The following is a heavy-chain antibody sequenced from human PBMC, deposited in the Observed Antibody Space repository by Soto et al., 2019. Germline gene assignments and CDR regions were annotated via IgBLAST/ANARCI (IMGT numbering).Heavy chain of an antibody. CDR2: IYYSGST. CDR1: GGSISSYY. J-gene: IGHJ4*02. CDR3: ARDVGNFDY. Sequence: SETLSLTCTVSGGSISSYYWSWIRQPPGKGLEWIGYIYYSGSTNYNPSLKSRVTISVDTSKNQSSPKLSSVTAADTAVYYCARDVGNFDYWGQGTLVTVSS. D-gene: IGHD7-27*01. V-gene: IGHV4-59*01.